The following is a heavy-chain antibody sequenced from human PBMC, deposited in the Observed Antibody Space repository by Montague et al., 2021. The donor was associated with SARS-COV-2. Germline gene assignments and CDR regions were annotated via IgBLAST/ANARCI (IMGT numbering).Heavy chain of an antibody. J-gene: IGHJ4*02. CDR2: IKPDGSDK. Sequence: SLRLSCAASGFSFSTFWMTWVRQAPGKGLEWVASIKPDGSDKCYXESVKGRFTISRDNARNSLYLQLNNLRAEDTAVYYCARDPNWGAHWGQGNLVTVSS. D-gene: IGHD7-27*01. CDR3: ARDPNWGAH. V-gene: IGHV3-7*05. CDR1: GFSFSTFW.